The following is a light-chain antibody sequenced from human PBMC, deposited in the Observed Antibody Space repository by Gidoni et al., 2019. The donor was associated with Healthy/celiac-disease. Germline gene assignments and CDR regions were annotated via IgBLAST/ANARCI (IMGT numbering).Light chain of an antibody. Sequence: EIVLTQSPGTLSLSPGERATISCRASQSVSSSYLAWYQQKPGQGPRLLIYGASSRATGIPDRFSGSGSGTDFTRTISRLEPDDFAVYYCQQYGSSPSITFGQGTRLEIK. CDR3: QQYGSSPSIT. CDR2: GAS. CDR1: QSVSSSY. V-gene: IGKV3-20*01. J-gene: IGKJ5*01.